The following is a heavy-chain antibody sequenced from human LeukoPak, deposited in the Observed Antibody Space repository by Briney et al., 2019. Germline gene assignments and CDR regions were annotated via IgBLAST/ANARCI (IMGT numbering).Heavy chain of an antibody. CDR1: GGSFSGYY. V-gene: IGHV4-34*01. Sequence: SETLSLTCAVYGGSFSGYYWSWIRQPPGKGLEWIGEINHSGSTNYNPSLKSRVTISVDTSKNQFSLKLSSVTAADTAVYYCARLGEKGDYSNYPTSFDYWGQGTLVTVSS. CDR3: ARLGEKGDYSNYPTSFDY. CDR2: INHSGST. J-gene: IGHJ4*02. D-gene: IGHD4-11*01.